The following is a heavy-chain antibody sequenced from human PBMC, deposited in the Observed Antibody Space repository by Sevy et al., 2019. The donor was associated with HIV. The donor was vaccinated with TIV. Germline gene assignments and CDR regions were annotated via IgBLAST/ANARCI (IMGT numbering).Heavy chain of an antibody. J-gene: IGHJ4*02. CDR3: ARTPKYCSGGSCYNDY. V-gene: IGHV1-69*13. CDR2: IIPIFGTA. D-gene: IGHD2-15*01. CDR1: GGTFSSYA. Sequence: ASVKVSCKASGGTFSSYAISWVRQAPGQGLEWMGGIIPIFGTANYAQKFQGRVTITADESTSTAYMELSSLRSEDTAVYYYARTPKYCSGGSCYNDYWGQGTLVTVSS.